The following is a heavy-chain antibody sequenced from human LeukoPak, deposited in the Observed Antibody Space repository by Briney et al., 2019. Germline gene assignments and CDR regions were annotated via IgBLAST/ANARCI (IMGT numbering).Heavy chain of an antibody. CDR3: ASKLLWFGEAGNDY. V-gene: IGHV5-51*01. D-gene: IGHD3-10*01. Sequence: GVSLYISCMGSGYSFTSYWIGWVRHMRGKGLEWMGFIYPGDSDTRYSPSFQGQVKISADKSITTAYLQWSSMKASDTAMYYCASKLLWFGEAGNDYWGQGTLVTVSS. CDR2: IYPGDSDT. J-gene: IGHJ4*02. CDR1: GYSFTSYW.